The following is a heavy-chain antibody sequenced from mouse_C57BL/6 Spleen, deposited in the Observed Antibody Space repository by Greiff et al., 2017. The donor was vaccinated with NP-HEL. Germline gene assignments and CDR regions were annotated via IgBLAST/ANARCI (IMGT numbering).Heavy chain of an antibody. CDR3: ARCHYGSSYGFDD. CDR1: GYTFTSYW. CDR2: IHPNSGST. Sequence: VQLQQPGAELVKPGASVKLSCKASGYTFTSYWMHWVKQRPGQGLEWIGMIHPNSGSTNYNEKFKSKATLTVDKSSSTAYMQLSSLTSEDSAVYYCARCHYGSSYGFDDWGQGTTLTVSS. V-gene: IGHV1-64*01. J-gene: IGHJ2*01. D-gene: IGHD1-1*01.